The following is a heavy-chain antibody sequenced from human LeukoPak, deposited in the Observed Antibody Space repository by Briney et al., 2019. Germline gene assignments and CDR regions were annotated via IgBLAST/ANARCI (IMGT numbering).Heavy chain of an antibody. J-gene: IGHJ4*01. Sequence: TGRSLRLSCAASGFTFEDYAMHWVRQAPGKGLEWVSGITWNSGDIGYADSVKGRFTISRDNSKNSLYLQMNSLRPGDTALYYCAKLTGPSSPDLSYWGHGTQVSVSP. V-gene: IGHV3-9*01. D-gene: IGHD6-6*01. CDR2: ITWNSGDI. CDR1: GFTFEDYA. CDR3: AKLTGPSSPDLSY.